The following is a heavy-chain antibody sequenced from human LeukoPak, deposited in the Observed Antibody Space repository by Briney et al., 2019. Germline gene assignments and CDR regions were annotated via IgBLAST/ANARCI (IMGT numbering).Heavy chain of an antibody. CDR1: GYTFTGYY. CDR2: INPNSGST. D-gene: IGHD1-7*01. Sequence: ASVKVSCTASGYTFTGYYMHRVRQAPGQGLEWMGWINPNSGSTNYAQKFQGRVTMTRDTSISTAYMELSRLTSDDTAVYYCARDGPVTGTYYFDYWGQGTLVTVSS. CDR3: ARDGPVTGTYYFDY. J-gene: IGHJ4*02. V-gene: IGHV1-2*02.